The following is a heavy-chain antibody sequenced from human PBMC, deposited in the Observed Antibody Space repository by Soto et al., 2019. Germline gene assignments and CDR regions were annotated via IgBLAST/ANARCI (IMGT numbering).Heavy chain of an antibody. Sequence: PSETLSLTCTVSGGSIGTYYWSWIRQPPGKGLEWIGYISYRGTTNYNPSLKSRVTISVDTSKNQFSLKLTSVTPADTAVYYCARIPVADPYDAFVMWGQGTMVTVSS. CDR3: ARIPVADPYDAFVM. D-gene: IGHD6-19*01. V-gene: IGHV4-59*01. CDR2: ISYRGTT. J-gene: IGHJ3*02. CDR1: GGSIGTYY.